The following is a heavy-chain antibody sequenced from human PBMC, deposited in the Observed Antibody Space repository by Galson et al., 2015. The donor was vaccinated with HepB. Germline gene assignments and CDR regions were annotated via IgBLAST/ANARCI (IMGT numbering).Heavy chain of an antibody. V-gene: IGHV1-69-2*01. CDR1: GYTFTDYY. J-gene: IGHJ4*02. Sequence: VKVSCKASGYTFTDYYIHWVQQAPGKGLEWVGLIDPEDGETKYSEKFQGRVTITADTSTDTTYIDLISLISDDTALYYCATDLSGSLHTLWAPGGLWGQGTLVTVSS. D-gene: IGHD2-21*01. CDR2: IDPEDGET. CDR3: ATDLSGSLHTLWAPGGL.